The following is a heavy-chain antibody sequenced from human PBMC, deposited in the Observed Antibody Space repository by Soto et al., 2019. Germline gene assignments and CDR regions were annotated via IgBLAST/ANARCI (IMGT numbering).Heavy chain of an antibody. V-gene: IGHV4-59*01. CDR3: ARMTYCSGGSCYDY. D-gene: IGHD2-15*01. Sequence: SETLSLTCTVSGGSISSYYWSWIRQPSGKGLEWIGYIYYSGSTNYNPSLKSRVTISVDTSKNQFSLKLSSVTAADTAVYYCARMTYCSGGSCYDYWGQGTLVTVSS. CDR1: GGSISSYY. J-gene: IGHJ4*02. CDR2: IYYSGST.